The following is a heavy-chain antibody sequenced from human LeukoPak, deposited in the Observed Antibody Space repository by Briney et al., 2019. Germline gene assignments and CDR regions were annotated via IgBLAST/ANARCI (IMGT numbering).Heavy chain of an antibody. V-gene: IGHV4-59*01. D-gene: IGHD6-13*01. Sequence: SGTLSPTCTVSGGSISSYYWSWIRQPPGKGLEWIGYIYYSGSTNYNPSLKSRVTISVDTSKNQFSLKLSSVTAADTAVYYCARARIAAYYYYGMDVWGQGTTVTVSS. J-gene: IGHJ6*02. CDR3: ARARIAAYYYYGMDV. CDR1: GGSISSYY. CDR2: IYYSGST.